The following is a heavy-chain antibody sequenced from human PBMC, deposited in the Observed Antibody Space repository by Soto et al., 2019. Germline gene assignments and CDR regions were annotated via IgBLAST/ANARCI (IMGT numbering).Heavy chain of an antibody. CDR2: VYYSGST. J-gene: IGHJ4*02. D-gene: IGHD6-13*01. V-gene: IGHV4-39*01. CDR3: PRHARSSYGYTTAYYYFDY. Sequence: SETLSLTCTVSGACISSSSYYWGWIRQPPGKGLEWIGSVYYSGSTYYNPSLKSRVTISVDTSKNQFSLKLNSVNAADTAVSYCPRHARSSYGYTTAYYYFDYWGQGILVSVSS. CDR1: GACISSSSYY.